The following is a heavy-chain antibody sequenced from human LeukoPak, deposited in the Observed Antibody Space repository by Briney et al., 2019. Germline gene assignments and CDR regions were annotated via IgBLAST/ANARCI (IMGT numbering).Heavy chain of an antibody. CDR2: ISAYNGNK. Sequence: ASVKVSCKASGYTFTGYYMHWVRQAPGQGLEWMAWISAYNGNKNFAQKLQGRVTMTTDTSTSTAYMELRSLRFDDTAVYYCARGAYSSGWPSWAFDIWGQGTMVTVSS. J-gene: IGHJ3*02. V-gene: IGHV1-18*04. CDR1: GYTFTGYY. D-gene: IGHD6-19*01. CDR3: ARGAYSSGWPSWAFDI.